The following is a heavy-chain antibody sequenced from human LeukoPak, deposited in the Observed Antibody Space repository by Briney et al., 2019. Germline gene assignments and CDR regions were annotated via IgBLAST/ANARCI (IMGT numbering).Heavy chain of an antibody. CDR2: INDRGSYT. Sequence: PGGSLRLSCAASGITFNSYAMTWVRQAPGEGLQWVSGINDRGSYTYYADSVKGRFTISRDNSKNSLYLQMNSLRDEDTAVYFCARRPYSDTSGRLSDVWGQGTTVTVSS. J-gene: IGHJ6*02. D-gene: IGHD3-22*01. V-gene: IGHV3-23*01. CDR1: GITFNSYA. CDR3: ARRPYSDTSGRLSDV.